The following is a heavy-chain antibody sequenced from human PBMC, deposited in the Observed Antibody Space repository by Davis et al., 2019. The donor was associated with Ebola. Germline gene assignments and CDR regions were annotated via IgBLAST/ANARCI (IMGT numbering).Heavy chain of an antibody. Sequence: GESLKISCAASGFTFSSYTMNWVRQAPGKGLEWVSTISDRSEHTHYADSVKGRFTISRDNAKNTLFLQMNSLRDEDTAVYFCTRDFNWLLYDYWGPGTRVTVSS. CDR2: ISDRSEHT. J-gene: IGHJ4*02. D-gene: IGHD3-3*01. V-gene: IGHV3-21*06. CDR1: GFTFSSYT. CDR3: TRDFNWLLYDY.